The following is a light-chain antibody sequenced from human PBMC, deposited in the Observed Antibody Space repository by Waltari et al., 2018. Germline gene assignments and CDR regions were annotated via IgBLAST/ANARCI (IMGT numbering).Light chain of an antibody. CDR2: VDR. Sequence: SYILTQPPSVSVAPGQTARVTCGGNNIGTKSVHWYQQKPGQAPVPVVSVDRDRPSGRPERVSGSTSGNTATLTISRVEVEDEADYYCQVWDSITVVFGGGTKLIVL. CDR1: NIGTKS. V-gene: IGLV3-21*02. CDR3: QVWDSITVV. J-gene: IGLJ2*01.